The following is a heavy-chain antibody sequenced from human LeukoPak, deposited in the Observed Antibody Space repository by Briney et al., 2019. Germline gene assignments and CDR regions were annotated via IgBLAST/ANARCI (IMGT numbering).Heavy chain of an antibody. D-gene: IGHD2-2*01. CDR2: ISSSSSYI. CDR3: AREKTYPHDAFDI. J-gene: IGHJ3*02. V-gene: IGHV3-21*01. CDR1: GFTFSSYA. Sequence: GSLRLSCAASGFTFSSYAMSWVRQAPGKGLEWVSSISSSSSYIYYADSVKGRFTISRDNAKNSLYLQMNSLRAEDTAVYYCAREKTYPHDAFDIWGQGTMVTVSS.